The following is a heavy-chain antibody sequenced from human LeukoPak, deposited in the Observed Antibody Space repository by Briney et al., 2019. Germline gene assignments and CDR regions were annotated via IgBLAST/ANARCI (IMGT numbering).Heavy chain of an antibody. Sequence: ESGLALMKPTQTLTLTCTFSGFSLSTSGMRVSWIRQPPGKALEWLARIDWDDDKFYSTSLKTRLTISKDTSKNQVVLTMTNMDPVDTATYYCARTFRSGWRVREYWGQGTLVTVSS. CDR1: GFSLSTSGMR. CDR2: IDWDDDK. CDR3: ARTFRSGWRVREY. J-gene: IGHJ4*02. D-gene: IGHD6-19*01. V-gene: IGHV2-70*04.